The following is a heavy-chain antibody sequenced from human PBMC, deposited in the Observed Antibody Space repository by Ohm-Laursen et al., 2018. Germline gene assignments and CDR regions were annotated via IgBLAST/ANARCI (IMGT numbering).Heavy chain of an antibody. D-gene: IGHD5-18*01. Sequence: SLRLSCAASGFTFSSYSMNWVRQAPGKGLEWVSSISSSSSYIYYADSVKGRFTISRDNAKNSLYLQTNSLRAEDTAVYYCARDLEEDALDTAMGGFDYWGQGTLVTVSS. CDR2: ISSSSSYI. J-gene: IGHJ4*02. CDR1: GFTFSSYS. CDR3: ARDLEEDALDTAMGGFDY. V-gene: IGHV3-21*01.